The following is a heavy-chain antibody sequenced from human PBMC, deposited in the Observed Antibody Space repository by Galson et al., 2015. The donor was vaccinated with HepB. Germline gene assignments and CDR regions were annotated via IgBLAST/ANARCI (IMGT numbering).Heavy chain of an antibody. V-gene: IGHV3-74*01. CDR2: INSDGSST. CDR3: ARGDYIKSFDY. D-gene: IGHD4-17*01. Sequence: LRLSCAASGFTFSRYWMHWVRQAPGKGLVWVSRINSDGSSTNYADSVKGRFTISRDNAKNTLYLQMNSLRAEDTAVYYCARGDYIKSFDYWGQGTLVTVSS. J-gene: IGHJ4*02. CDR1: GFTFSRYW.